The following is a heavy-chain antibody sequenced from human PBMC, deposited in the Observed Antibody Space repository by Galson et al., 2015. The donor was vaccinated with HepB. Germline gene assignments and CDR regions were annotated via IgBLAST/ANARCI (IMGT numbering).Heavy chain of an antibody. D-gene: IGHD3-22*01. V-gene: IGHV3-21*01. CDR3: ARGLPSYYYDSSGVDY. CDR1: GFTFSSYS. CDR2: ISSSSSYI. J-gene: IGHJ4*02. Sequence: SLRLSCAASGFTFSSYSMNWVRQAPGKGLEWVSSISSSSSYIYYADSVKGRFTISRDNAKNSLYLQMNSLRAEDTAVYYCARGLPSYYYDSSGVDYWGQGTLVTISS.